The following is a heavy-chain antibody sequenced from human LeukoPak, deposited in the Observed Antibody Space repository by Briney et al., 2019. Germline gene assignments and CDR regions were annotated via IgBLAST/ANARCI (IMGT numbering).Heavy chain of an antibody. CDR2: DSGSGRRT. Sequence: GGSLRLSCAASGFTLSNYAMGWVRQAPGKGLEWVSSDSGSGRRTYYADSVKGRFTISRDNSKNTLYLQMNSLKGDDTAVYYCAKDSVFYYIDVWGKGTTVIISS. D-gene: IGHD3-10*01. CDR1: GFTLSNYA. CDR3: AKDSVFYYIDV. J-gene: IGHJ6*03. V-gene: IGHV3-23*01.